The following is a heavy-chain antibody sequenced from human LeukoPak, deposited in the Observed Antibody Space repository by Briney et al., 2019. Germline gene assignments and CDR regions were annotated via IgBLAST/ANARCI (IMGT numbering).Heavy chain of an antibody. CDR3: ARVPIPHSYCSGGSCYSQNYYGMDV. CDR1: GGSISSSNW. D-gene: IGHD2-15*01. CDR2: IYHSGST. Sequence: KASETLSLTCAVSGGSISSSNWWSWVRQPPGKGLEWIGEIYHSGSTNYNPSLKSRVTISVDKSKNQFSLKLSSVTAADTAVYYCARVPIPHSYCSGGSCYSQNYYGMDVWGQGTTVTVSS. V-gene: IGHV4-4*02. J-gene: IGHJ6*02.